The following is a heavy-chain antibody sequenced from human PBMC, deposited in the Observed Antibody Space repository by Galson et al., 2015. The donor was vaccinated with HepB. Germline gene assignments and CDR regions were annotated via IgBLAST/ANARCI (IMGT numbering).Heavy chain of an antibody. V-gene: IGHV3-23*01. J-gene: IGHJ6*02. CDR3: SSVSRTYFHHGMDV. Sequence: SLRLSCAASGFTFSSYGMTWVRQAPGKGLEWVSAISGGSTYYAYSVKGRFTITSDSSKNTLYLQMNSVRAEDTAMYYCSSVSRTYFHHGMDVRGRAATVSVSS. D-gene: IGHD3-10*01. CDR2: ISGGST. CDR1: GFTFSSYG.